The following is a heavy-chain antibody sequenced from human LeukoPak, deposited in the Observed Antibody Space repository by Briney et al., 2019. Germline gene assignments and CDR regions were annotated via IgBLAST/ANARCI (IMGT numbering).Heavy chain of an antibody. Sequence: PGGSLRLSCATSGFTFSGSTIHWVRQAPGKGLEWIGHIRSKANSYVTIYGASVKGRFTISRDDSKNTAYLHMNSLKTEDTAVYYCVGGGHSNTGMNYWGQGTLVTVSS. D-gene: IGHD5-12*01. CDR2: IRSKANSYVT. J-gene: IGHJ4*02. V-gene: IGHV3-73*01. CDR1: GFTFSGST. CDR3: VGGGHSNTGMNY.